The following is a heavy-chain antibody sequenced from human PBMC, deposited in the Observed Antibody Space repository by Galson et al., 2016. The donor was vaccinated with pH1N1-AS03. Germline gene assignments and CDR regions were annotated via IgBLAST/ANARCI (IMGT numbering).Heavy chain of an antibody. V-gene: IGHV3-74*01. Sequence: SLRLSCAASGFTFTSSWMHWVRQAPGKGLVWVSHINEDGSTTRYADSVKGRFTISRDNAKNTLYLQMNSLSAEDTAVYFCVREQGGGDDYWGQGTLVTVSS. CDR1: GFTFTSSW. D-gene: IGHD3-16*01. J-gene: IGHJ4*02. CDR3: VREQGGGDDY. CDR2: INEDGSTT.